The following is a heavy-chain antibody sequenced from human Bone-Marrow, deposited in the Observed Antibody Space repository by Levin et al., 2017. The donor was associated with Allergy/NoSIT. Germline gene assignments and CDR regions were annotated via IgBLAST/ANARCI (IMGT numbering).Heavy chain of an antibody. Sequence: GESLKISCKASGNTFSGYDIHWVRLVPGQGLEWMGRINPNSGDTNYAQKFRARVTMTRDSSITTAYMELTGLRLDDTGVYHCARVRGRIASKPASNPWRRLTCTGSKCFDSHSTGGEPLESEEALQIWGRGTVVTVSS. CDR3: ARVRGRIASKPASNPWRRLTCTGSKCFDSHSTGGEPLESEEALQI. CDR1: GNTFSGYD. CDR2: INPNSGDT. J-gene: IGHJ3*02. D-gene: IGHD3/OR15-3a*01. V-gene: IGHV1-2*05.